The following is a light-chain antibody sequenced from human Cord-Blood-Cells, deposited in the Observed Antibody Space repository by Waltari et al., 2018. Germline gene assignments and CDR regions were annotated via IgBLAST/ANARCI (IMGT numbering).Light chain of an antibody. CDR3: QQYNNWPYS. CDR2: GAS. CDR1: QSVSRN. V-gene: IGKV3-15*01. J-gene: IGKJ2*03. Sequence: EIVMTQSPATLSVSPGESATLSCRASQSVSRNLAWYQQKPGQAPRLLIYGASTRATGIPARFSGSGSGTEFTLTISSLQSEDFAVYYCQQYNNWPYSFGQGTKLEIK.